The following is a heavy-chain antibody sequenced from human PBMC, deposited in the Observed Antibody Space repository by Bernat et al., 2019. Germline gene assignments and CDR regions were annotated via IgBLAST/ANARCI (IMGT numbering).Heavy chain of an antibody. V-gene: IGHV6-1*01. CDR3: ARVLWYCSGGSGDLWYFDY. CDR2: TYSRSKWYN. CDR1: GDSVSSNSAA. D-gene: IGHD2-15*01. Sequence: QVQLQQSGPGLVKPSQTLSLTCAISGDSVSSNSAAWNWIRQSPSRGLEWLGRTYSRSKWYNDYAVSVKSRITINPDTSKNQFSLQLNSVTPEDTAVYYCARVLWYCSGGSGDLWYFDYWGQGTLVTVSS. J-gene: IGHJ4*02.